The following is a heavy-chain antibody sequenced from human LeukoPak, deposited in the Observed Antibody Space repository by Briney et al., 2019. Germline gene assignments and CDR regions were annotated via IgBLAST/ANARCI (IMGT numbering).Heavy chain of an antibody. D-gene: IGHD4-17*01. J-gene: IGHJ4*02. CDR2: ISAYNGNT. Sequence: ASVKVSCKASGYTFTIYGISWVRQAPGQGLEWMGWISAYNGNTNYAQKLQGRVTMTTDTSTSTAYMELRSLRSDDTAVYYCARVMTTVTTSPLGYWGQGTLVTVSS. CDR3: ARVMTTVTTSPLGY. CDR1: GYTFTIYG. V-gene: IGHV1-18*01.